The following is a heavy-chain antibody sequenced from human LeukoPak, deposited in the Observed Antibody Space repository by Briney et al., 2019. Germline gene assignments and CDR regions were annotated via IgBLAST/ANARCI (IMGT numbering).Heavy chain of an antibody. CDR1: GGSISSGSYY. Sequence: PSQTLSLTCTVSGGSISSGSYYWSWIRQPAGKGLEWIGRIYTSGSTNYNPSLKSRVTISVDTSKNQFSLKLSSVTAADTAVYYCARVKVLSSTSCYEECDAFDIWGQGTMVTVSS. D-gene: IGHD2-2*01. J-gene: IGHJ3*02. CDR2: IYTSGST. V-gene: IGHV4-61*02. CDR3: ARVKVLSSTSCYEECDAFDI.